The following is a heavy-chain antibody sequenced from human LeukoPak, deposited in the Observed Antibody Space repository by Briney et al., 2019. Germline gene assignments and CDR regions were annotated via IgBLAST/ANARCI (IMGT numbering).Heavy chain of an antibody. J-gene: IGHJ4*02. Sequence: GGSLRLSYAASGFTFSSYAMSWVRQAPGKGLEWVSAISGSGGSTYYADSVKGRFTISRDNSKNTLYLQMNSLRAEDTAVYYCAKDYDYYGSGSYGLFDYWGRGTLVTVSS. CDR3: AKDYDYYGSGSYGLFDY. V-gene: IGHV3-23*01. D-gene: IGHD3-10*01. CDR2: ISGSGGST. CDR1: GFTFSSYA.